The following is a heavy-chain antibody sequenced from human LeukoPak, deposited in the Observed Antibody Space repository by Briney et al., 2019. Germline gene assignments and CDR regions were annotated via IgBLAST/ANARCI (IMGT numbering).Heavy chain of an antibody. Sequence: ASVKVSCKASGYTFTSYDITWVRQATGQGLEWMGWMNPNTGKAGYAQKFQGRLTITSNTSMTTAYMELSSLRSEDTAVYYCARVARRTYEWLSRPDYFDYWGQGTLVTVSS. J-gene: IGHJ4*02. CDR3: ARVARRTYEWLSRPDYFDY. V-gene: IGHV1-8*01. CDR2: MNPNTGKA. D-gene: IGHD3-3*01. CDR1: GYTFTSYD.